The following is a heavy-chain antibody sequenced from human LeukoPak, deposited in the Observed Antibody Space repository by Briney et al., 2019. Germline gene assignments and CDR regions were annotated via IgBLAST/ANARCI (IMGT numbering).Heavy chain of an antibody. CDR1: ALTVSGKY. J-gene: IGHJ4*02. CDR3: ARLLLYGSGSYGDY. CDR2: FYSGDNT. Sequence: PRGSLRLSCEASALTVSGKYMSSVRQAPGEGLGRVSIFYSGDNTYYADSVKGRFTLSRDNPQNSLYLQMNSLRAEDTAVYYCARLLLYGSGSYGDYWGQGTLVTVSS. D-gene: IGHD3-10*01. V-gene: IGHV3-66*01.